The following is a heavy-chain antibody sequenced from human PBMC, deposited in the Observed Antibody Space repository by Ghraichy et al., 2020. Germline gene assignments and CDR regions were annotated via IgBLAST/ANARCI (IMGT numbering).Heavy chain of an antibody. J-gene: IGHJ4*02. V-gene: IGHV3-23*01. CDR1: GFTFSSYA. CDR2: ISGSGGST. D-gene: IGHD6-13*01. Sequence: GGSLRLSCAASGFTFSSYAMSWVRQAPGKGLEWVSAISGSGGSTYYADSVKGRFTISRDNSKNTLYLQMNSLRAEDTAVYYCAKDRPSKYSSSGDTRPQYWGQGTLVTVSS. CDR3: AKDRPSKYSSSGDTRPQY.